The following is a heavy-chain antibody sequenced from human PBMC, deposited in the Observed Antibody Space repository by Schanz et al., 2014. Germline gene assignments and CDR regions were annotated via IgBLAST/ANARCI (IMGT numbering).Heavy chain of an antibody. CDR3: ARDVHYHRSGSDDY. CDR1: RFTFSNYA. J-gene: IGHJ4*02. Sequence: VHLVESGGGLVQPGGSLRLSCAASRFTFSNYAMSWVRQAPGKGLEWISKISDSGRTIVYADSMKGRFTISRDNAKNSLYLQVNRLRAEDTAMYYCARDVHYHRSGSDDYWGRGTLVTVSS. D-gene: IGHD3-10*01. V-gene: IGHV3-48*04. CDR2: ISDSGRTI.